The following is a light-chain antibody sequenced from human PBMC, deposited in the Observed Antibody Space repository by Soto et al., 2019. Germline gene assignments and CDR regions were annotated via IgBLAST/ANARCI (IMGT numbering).Light chain of an antibody. CDR2: INYDGTH. J-gene: IGLJ3*02. V-gene: IGLV4-69*01. CDR3: HSLGTGIQV. Sequence: QLVLTQSPSASASLGASVKLTCTLSSGYSTYAIAWHQQQSEKGPRFLMKINYDGTHSKGDGFFDRFSGSSSGAERHLTISSLQSEDEADYYCHSLGTGIQVFGGGTTLTVL. CDR1: SGYSTYA.